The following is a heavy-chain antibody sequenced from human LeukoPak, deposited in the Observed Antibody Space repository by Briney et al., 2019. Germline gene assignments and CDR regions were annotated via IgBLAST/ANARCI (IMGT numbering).Heavy chain of an antibody. V-gene: IGHV4-34*01. Sequence: PSGTLSLTCAVYGGSFSGYYWSWIRQPPGKGLEWIGEINHSGSTNYNPSLKSRVTISVDTSKNQFSLKLSSVTAADTAVYYCARGRPYYYDSSGYYRNWFDPWGQGTLVTVSS. CDR1: GGSFSGYY. D-gene: IGHD3-22*01. CDR2: INHSGST. CDR3: ARGRPYYYDSSGYYRNWFDP. J-gene: IGHJ5*02.